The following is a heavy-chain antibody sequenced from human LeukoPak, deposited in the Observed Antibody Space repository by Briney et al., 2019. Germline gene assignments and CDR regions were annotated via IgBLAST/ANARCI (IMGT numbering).Heavy chain of an antibody. Sequence: SGPTLVNPTQTLTLTCTFSEFSLSSSGMCVSWVRQAPGKALEWLARIDWDEDKFYSKSLETRFTISKDTSKNQVVLTMTNMDPVDTGTYYCTRTRRVIMSRGNYYYMDVWGKGTPVTVSS. CDR1: EFSLSSSGMC. D-gene: IGHD5/OR15-5a*01. J-gene: IGHJ6*03. CDR3: TRTRRVIMSRGNYYYMDV. V-gene: IGHV2-70*17. CDR2: IDWDEDK.